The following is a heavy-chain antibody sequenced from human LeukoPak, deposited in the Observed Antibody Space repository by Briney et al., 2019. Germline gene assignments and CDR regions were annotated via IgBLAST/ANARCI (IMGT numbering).Heavy chain of an antibody. CDR1: GFTFSSYW. Sequence: GGSLRLSCAASGFTFSSYWMHWVRQAPGKGPVWVARTNRDGSSTAYADSVRGRFTISKDNAKNTLYLLMNSLRAEDTAVYYCARDSVEWYIFDYWGQGTLVTVSS. CDR3: ARDSVEWYIFDY. D-gene: IGHD3-3*01. J-gene: IGHJ4*02. CDR2: TNRDGSST. V-gene: IGHV3-74*01.